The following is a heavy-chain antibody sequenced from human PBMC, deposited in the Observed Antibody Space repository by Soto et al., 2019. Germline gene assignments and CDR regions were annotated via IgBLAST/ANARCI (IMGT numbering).Heavy chain of an antibody. J-gene: IGHJ4*02. CDR1: GYTFTGYY. CDR2: INPNSGGT. V-gene: IGHV1-2*04. Sequence: GASVKVSCKASGYTFTGYYMHWVRQAPGQGLEWMGWINPNSGGTNYAQKFQGWVTMTRDTSISTAYMELSRLRSDDTAVYYCAREAYCSGGSCYLLFDYWGQGTLVTVSS. D-gene: IGHD2-15*01. CDR3: AREAYCSGGSCYLLFDY.